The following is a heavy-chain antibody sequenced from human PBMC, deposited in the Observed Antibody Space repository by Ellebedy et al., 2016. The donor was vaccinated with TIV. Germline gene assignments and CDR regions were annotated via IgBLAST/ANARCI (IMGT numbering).Heavy chain of an antibody. D-gene: IGHD1-26*01. CDR3: GRALKSGLGATEIDS. V-gene: IGHV3-7*01. J-gene: IGHJ4*02. Sequence: GGSLRLXXAASGFTFTNHWMDWVRQAPGKGLEWVAKINQDGSVKHYVDSVKGRFTISRGNAKNSLSLQMNSHSAEDTAVYYCGRALKSGLGATEIDSWGQGTLVTVSP. CDR2: INQDGSVK. CDR1: GFTFTNHW.